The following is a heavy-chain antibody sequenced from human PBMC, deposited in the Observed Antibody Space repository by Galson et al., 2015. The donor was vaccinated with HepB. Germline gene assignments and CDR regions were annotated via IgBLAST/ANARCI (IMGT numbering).Heavy chain of an antibody. J-gene: IGHJ4*02. D-gene: IGHD1-1*01. CDR2: IIPMSGPA. CDR3: ATGGLGRERQFDY. V-gene: IGHV1-69*13. CDR1: GGTFSNNA. Sequence: SVKVSCKASGGTFSNNAFSWVRQAPRQGLEWMGGIIPMSGPASYSQKFQDRVIITADGSTTTVYMEFSSLRSEDTAVYYCATGGLGRERQFDYWGQGSLVTVSS.